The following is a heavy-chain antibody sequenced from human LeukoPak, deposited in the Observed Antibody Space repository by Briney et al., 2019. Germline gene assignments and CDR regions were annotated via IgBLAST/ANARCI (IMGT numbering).Heavy chain of an antibody. CDR1: GFTFSSYG. Sequence: GGSLRLSYAASGFTFSSYGMHWVRQAPGKGLEWVAFIRYDGSNKYYADSVEGRFTVSKDNSKSTLYLEMNSLRAEDTAVYYCARDKAWYFDLWGRGALVTVSS. CDR2: IRYDGSNK. CDR3: ARDKAWYFDL. J-gene: IGHJ2*01. V-gene: IGHV3-30*02.